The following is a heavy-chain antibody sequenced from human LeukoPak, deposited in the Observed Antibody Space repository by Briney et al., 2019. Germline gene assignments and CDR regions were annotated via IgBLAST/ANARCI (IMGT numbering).Heavy chain of an antibody. CDR3: AKSGSDFDY. V-gene: IGHV3-23*01. CDR2: ISGSGGST. CDR1: GFTFSVYG. J-gene: IGHJ4*02. Sequence: GGSLRLSCAASGFTFSVYGMNWVRQAPGKGLEWVSAISGSGGSTYYADSVKGRFTISRDNSKNTLYLQMNSLRAEDTAVYYCAKSGSDFDYWGQGTLVTVSS. D-gene: IGHD1-26*01.